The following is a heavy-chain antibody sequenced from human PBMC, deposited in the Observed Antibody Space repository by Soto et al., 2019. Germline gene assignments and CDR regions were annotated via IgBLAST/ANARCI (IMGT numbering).Heavy chain of an antibody. V-gene: IGHV1-69*12. D-gene: IGHD2-15*01. Sequence: QVQLVQSGAEVKKPGSSVKVSCKASGGTFSSYAISWVRQAPGQGLEWMGGIIPIFGTANYAQKFQGRVTITADESTSPAYMELRSQRSEDTAVYYYARGHCSGGGCYWGPAPYDYWGQGTLVTVSS. CDR1: GGTFSSYA. CDR2: IIPIFGTA. CDR3: ARGHCSGGGCYWGPAPYDY. J-gene: IGHJ4*02.